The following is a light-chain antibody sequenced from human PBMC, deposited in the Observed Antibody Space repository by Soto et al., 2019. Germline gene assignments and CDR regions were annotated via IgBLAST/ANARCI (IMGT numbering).Light chain of an antibody. CDR1: QSVSSF. J-gene: IGKJ4*01. V-gene: IGKV3-11*01. Sequence: EIVLTQSPATLSLSPGERAILSCGASQSVSSFLAWYQQRPGQAPRLLIYDASKRATGIPARFSGSGFGTDFTLTISSLEPEDFALYYCQQRSSWPLTVGGGTKVEIK. CDR3: QQRSSWPLT. CDR2: DAS.